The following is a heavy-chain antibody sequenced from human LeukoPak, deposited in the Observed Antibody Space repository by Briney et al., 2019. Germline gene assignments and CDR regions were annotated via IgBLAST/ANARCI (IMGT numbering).Heavy chain of an antibody. V-gene: IGHV3-23*01. Sequence: GGSLRLSCAASGFTFSSYAMSWVRQAPGKGLEWVSAISGSGGSTYYADSVKGRFTISRDNSTNSLYLQMNSLRAEDTAVYYCARGPYASGTYGRRGWVHYMDVWGNGTTVTISS. CDR3: ARGPYASGTYGRRGWVHYMDV. J-gene: IGHJ6*03. CDR1: GFTFSSYA. D-gene: IGHD3-10*01. CDR2: ISGSGGST.